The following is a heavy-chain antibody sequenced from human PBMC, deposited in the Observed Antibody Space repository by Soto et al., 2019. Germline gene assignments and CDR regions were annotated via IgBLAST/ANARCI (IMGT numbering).Heavy chain of an antibody. V-gene: IGHV4-61*01. D-gene: IGHD6-19*01. CDR2: IYNSVLT. Sequence: QVLMHESGPGLVKPSETLSLTCTVSGASVSSGNQYWSWIRQPPGKRLEWIGFIYNSVLTNYSPSLKSRVSISADTSRNQFSLKMSSVTAADTAVYYCARGWDANSWGQGALVTVSS. CDR3: ARGWDANS. J-gene: IGHJ4*02. CDR1: GASVSSGNQY.